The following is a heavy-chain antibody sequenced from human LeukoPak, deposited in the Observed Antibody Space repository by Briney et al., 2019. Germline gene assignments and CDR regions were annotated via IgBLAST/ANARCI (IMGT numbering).Heavy chain of an antibody. V-gene: IGHV1-18*01. CDR3: ARLYSGYDFGHDAFDI. D-gene: IGHD5-12*01. CDR2: ISAYNGNT. Sequence: ASVKVSCKASGYTFTSYGSSWVRQAPGQGREWMGWISAYNGNTNYAQKLQGRVTMTTDTSTSTAYMELRSLRSDDTAVYYCARLYSGYDFGHDAFDIWGQGTMVTVSS. CDR1: GYTFTSYG. J-gene: IGHJ3*02.